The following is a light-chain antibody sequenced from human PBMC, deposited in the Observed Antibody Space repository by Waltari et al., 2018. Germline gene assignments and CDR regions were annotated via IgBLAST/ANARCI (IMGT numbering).Light chain of an antibody. CDR1: HIGSKS. J-gene: IGLJ2*01. V-gene: IGLV3-21*02. Sequence: SYVLTQPPSVSVAPGQTARLTCGGNHIGSKSVHWYQQKPGQAPRLVVHADRDRPPGIPERFSGSNSGDTATLTISRVEAGDEADYYCQLWDNNSDHVVFGGGTKLTVL. CDR3: QLWDNNSDHVV. CDR2: ADR.